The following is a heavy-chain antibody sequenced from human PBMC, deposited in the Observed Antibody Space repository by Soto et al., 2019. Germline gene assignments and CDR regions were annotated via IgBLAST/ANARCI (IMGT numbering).Heavy chain of an antibody. Sequence: QITLKESGPTLVKPTQTLTLTCTFSGFSLSSTRVAVGWIRQPPGKALEWLALIYWDDDKRYSPFLKSRITITNDTSKHQVVLTMTNMDPVDTATYYCAHSVVAGLGYYFDYWGQGTLVTVSS. D-gene: IGHD6-19*01. J-gene: IGHJ4*02. V-gene: IGHV2-5*02. CDR1: GFSLSSTRVA. CDR2: IYWDDDK. CDR3: AHSVVAGLGYYFDY.